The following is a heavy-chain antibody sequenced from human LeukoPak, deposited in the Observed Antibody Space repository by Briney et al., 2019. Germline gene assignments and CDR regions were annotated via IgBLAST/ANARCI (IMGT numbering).Heavy chain of an antibody. D-gene: IGHD4-17*01. V-gene: IGHV3-23*01. CDR2: ISGSGGST. J-gene: IGHJ4*02. CDR1: GFTFSSYA. Sequence: GESLKISCAASGFTFSSYAMSWVRQAPGKGLEWVSAISGSGGSTYYAGSVKGRFTISRDNSKNTLYLQMNSLRAEDTAVYYCAKDYGPFDYWGQGTLVTVSS. CDR3: AKDYGPFDY.